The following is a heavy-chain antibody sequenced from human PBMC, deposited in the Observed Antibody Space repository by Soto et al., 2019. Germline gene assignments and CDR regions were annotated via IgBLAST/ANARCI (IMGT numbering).Heavy chain of an antibody. CDR1: GFTFSSYA. J-gene: IGHJ4*02. Sequence: GGSLRLSCAASGFTFSSYAMSWVRQAPFKCLEWVAWISLSGGGTYYADSVKGRFTISRDNTKNTLFLQMNSLRAEDTALHYCATRPNNVHYSVGVFDYWGLGTLVTVSS. CDR2: ISLSGGGT. V-gene: IGHV3-23*01. D-gene: IGHD2-21*01. CDR3: ATRPNNVHYSVGVFDY.